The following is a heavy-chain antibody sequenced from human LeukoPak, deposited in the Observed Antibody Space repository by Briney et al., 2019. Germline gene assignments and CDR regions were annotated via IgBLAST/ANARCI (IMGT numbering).Heavy chain of an antibody. Sequence: ASVTVSCKASGYTFTSYGISWVRQARGQGLEWMGWISAYNGNTNYAQKLQGRVTMTTDTSTSTAYVELRSLRSDDTAVYYCARDHSYAPDYWGQGTLVTVSS. CDR3: ARDHSYAPDY. D-gene: IGHD5-18*01. CDR1: GYTFTSYG. J-gene: IGHJ4*02. V-gene: IGHV1-18*01. CDR2: ISAYNGNT.